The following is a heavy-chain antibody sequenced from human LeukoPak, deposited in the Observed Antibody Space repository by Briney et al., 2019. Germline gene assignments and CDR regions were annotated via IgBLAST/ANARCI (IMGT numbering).Heavy chain of an antibody. V-gene: IGHV4-39*01. J-gene: IGHJ4*02. CDR1: GGSISSSSYY. Sequence: SETLSLTCTVSGGSISSSSYYWGWIRQPPGKGLEWIGSIYYSGSTYYNPSLKSRVTISVDTSKNQFSLKLSSVTAADTAVYYCASSGYGSGSYRSDYWGQGTLVTVSS. CDR2: IYYSGST. D-gene: IGHD3-10*01. CDR3: ASSGYGSGSYRSDY.